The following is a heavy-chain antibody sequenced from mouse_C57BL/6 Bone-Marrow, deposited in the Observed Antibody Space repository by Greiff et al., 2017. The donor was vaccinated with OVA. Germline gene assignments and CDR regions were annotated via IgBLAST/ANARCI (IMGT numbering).Heavy chain of an antibody. D-gene: IGHD1-1*01. Sequence: VQLKESGPGLVQPSQSLSITCTVSGFSLTSYGVHWVRQSPGKGLEWLGVIWSGGSTDYNAAFISRLSISKDNSKSQAFFKMNSLQADETAIYYCARNLHYCGSSYGWYFDVWGTGTTVTVSS. V-gene: IGHV2-2*01. CDR1: GFSLTSYG. CDR2: IWSGGST. CDR3: ARNLHYCGSSYGWYFDV. J-gene: IGHJ1*03.